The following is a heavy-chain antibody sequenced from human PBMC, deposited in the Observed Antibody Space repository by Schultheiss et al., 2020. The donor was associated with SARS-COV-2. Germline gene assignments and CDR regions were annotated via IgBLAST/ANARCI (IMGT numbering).Heavy chain of an antibody. V-gene: IGHV3-74*01. Sequence: GGSLRLSCAASGFTFSSYSMNWVRQAPGKGLEWVSGISGSDGSSTSYADSVKGRFTISRDNAKNTLYLQMNSLRAEDTAVYYCARDGHEWLDYYYGMDVWGQGTTVTVSS. CDR2: ISGSDGSST. CDR1: GFTFSSYS. D-gene: IGHD6-19*01. CDR3: ARDGHEWLDYYYGMDV. J-gene: IGHJ6*02.